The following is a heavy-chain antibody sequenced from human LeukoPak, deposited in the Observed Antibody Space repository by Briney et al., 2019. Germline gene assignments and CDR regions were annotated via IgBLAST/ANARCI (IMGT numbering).Heavy chain of an antibody. CDR3: ARDSTGGAVDY. CDR2: INHSGST. D-gene: IGHD1-14*01. CDR1: GGSFSGYY. V-gene: IGHV4-34*01. Sequence: SETLSLTCAVYGGSFSGYYWSWIRQPPGKVLEWIGEINHSGSTNYNPSLKSRVTVSADTSKNQFSLKLNSVTAADTAVYYCARDSTGGAVDYWGQGTLVTVSS. J-gene: IGHJ4*02.